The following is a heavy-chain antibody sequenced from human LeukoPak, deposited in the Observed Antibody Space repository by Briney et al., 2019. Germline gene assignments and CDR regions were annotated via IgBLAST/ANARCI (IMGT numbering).Heavy chain of an antibody. Sequence: GGSLRLSCAASGFTVSSNYMSWVRQAPGKGLEWVSVIYSGGGTYYAGSVKGRFTISRDNSKNTVYLQMNSLRAEDTAVYYCAGTASNPPHFDYWGQGTLVTVSS. CDR1: GFTVSSNY. CDR2: IYSGGGT. V-gene: IGHV3-53*01. D-gene: IGHD4-11*01. CDR3: AGTASNPPHFDY. J-gene: IGHJ4*02.